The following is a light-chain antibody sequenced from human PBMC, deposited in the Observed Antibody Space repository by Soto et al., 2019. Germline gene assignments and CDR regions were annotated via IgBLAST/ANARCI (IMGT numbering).Light chain of an antibody. Sequence: IQLTQSPSSLSASVGDRVTITCRASPAIASFLAWYQQKPGTAPKLLIYDAATLQSGVPSRFSGSRSGTEYTLTIGSLQPEDFATYYCQHYHNYPLTCGGGTKVEIK. CDR1: PAIASF. V-gene: IGKV1-9*01. J-gene: IGKJ4*01. CDR3: QHYHNYPLT. CDR2: DAA.